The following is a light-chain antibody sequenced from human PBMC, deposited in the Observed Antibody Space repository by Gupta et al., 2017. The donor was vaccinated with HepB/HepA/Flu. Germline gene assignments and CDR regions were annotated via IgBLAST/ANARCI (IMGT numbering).Light chain of an antibody. CDR1: QNINHW. CDR2: KAS. J-gene: IGKJ1*01. V-gene: IGKV1-5*03. Sequence: DIQMTQSPSTLSASVGDRVTITCRASQNINHWLAWYQQKPGKAPKLLIYKASRLERGVTSRFSGRGYGKELRLTNSSRQQDDFAAYYCQQDENYSEETFGRGTKVEIK. CDR3: QQDENYSEET.